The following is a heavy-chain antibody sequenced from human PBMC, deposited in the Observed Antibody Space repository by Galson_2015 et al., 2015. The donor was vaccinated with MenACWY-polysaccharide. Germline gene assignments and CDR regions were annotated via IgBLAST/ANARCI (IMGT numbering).Heavy chain of an antibody. V-gene: IGHV3-9*01. CDR3: AKGRYDSGWNYFDN. Sequence: SLRLSCAASGFTFDNYAMHWVRQAPGKGLEWVSGISWNSGSIGYADSVKGRFTISRDNAKNSLYLQTNSLRAEDTALYYRAKGRYDSGWNYFDNWGQGTLVTVSS. CDR1: GFTFDNYA. D-gene: IGHD6-19*01. J-gene: IGHJ4*02. CDR2: ISWNSGSI.